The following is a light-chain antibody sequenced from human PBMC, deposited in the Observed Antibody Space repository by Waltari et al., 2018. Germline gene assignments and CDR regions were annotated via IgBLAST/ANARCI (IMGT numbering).Light chain of an antibody. CDR1: SSDVGGYNY. CDR3: CSYAGSSTSVV. Sequence: QSALTQPASVSGSPGQSITLPCTGTSSDVGGYNYVSWYQQHPGKAPKLMIYDGSKRPSGVSKRFSGSKSGNTASLTISGLQAEDEADYYCCSYAGSSTSVVFGGGTKLTVL. CDR2: DGS. V-gene: IGLV2-23*01. J-gene: IGLJ2*01.